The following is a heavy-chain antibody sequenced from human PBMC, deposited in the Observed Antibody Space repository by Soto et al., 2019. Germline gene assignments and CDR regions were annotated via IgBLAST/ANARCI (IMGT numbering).Heavy chain of an antibody. D-gene: IGHD6-19*01. CDR2: VSHDGRNT. J-gene: IGHJ4*02. CDR3: AKGGRQWLVTSDFNY. Sequence: VQLVESGGGVVQPGRSLRLSCAASGFTFSDYAMHWVRQAPGKGLEWVAVVSHDGRNTHYADSVKGRFTISRDSSKHTVYLEMTSLRAEDTAVYYCAKGGRQWLVTSDFNYWGQGDLVTVSS. V-gene: IGHV3-30*18. CDR1: GFTFSDYA.